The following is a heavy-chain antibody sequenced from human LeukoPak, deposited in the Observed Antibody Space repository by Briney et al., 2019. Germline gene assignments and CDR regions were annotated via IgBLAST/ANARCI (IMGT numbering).Heavy chain of an antibody. CDR2: IYPGDSDI. CDR3: ARLISRGTGYNYLDD. Sequence: GESLKISCKGSGYRFTTYWIGWVRQMPGKGLEWMGIIYPGDSDIRYRPSFRGQVTISADKSISTAYPQWSSLRASDTAMYYCARLISRGTGYNYLDDWGQGTLVTVSS. V-gene: IGHV5-51*01. CDR1: GYRFTTYW. J-gene: IGHJ4*02. D-gene: IGHD5-24*01.